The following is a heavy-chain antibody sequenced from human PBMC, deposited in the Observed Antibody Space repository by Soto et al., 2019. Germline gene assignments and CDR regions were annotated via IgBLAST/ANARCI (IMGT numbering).Heavy chain of an antibody. V-gene: IGHV3-30*04. CDR1: GFTFSRFA. J-gene: IGHJ4*02. Sequence: GGSLRLSCAASGFTFSRFAIHWVRQAPGKGLEWVAVISKDGSVIYYADSVKGRFTISRDNSKSSLFLQVNSLTSEDTAVYHCARSRSGAVPDSLGFWGQGTLVTVSS. CDR2: ISKDGSVI. D-gene: IGHD3-10*01. CDR3: ARSRSGAVPDSLGF.